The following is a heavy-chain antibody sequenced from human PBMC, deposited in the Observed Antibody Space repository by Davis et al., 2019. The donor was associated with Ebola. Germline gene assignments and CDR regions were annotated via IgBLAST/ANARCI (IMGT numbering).Heavy chain of an antibody. CDR1: GYTFTSYG. J-gene: IGHJ4*02. D-gene: IGHD2-8*01. CDR2: ISAYNGNT. Sequence: ASVKVSCKASGYTFTSYGISWVRQAPGQGLEWMGWISAYNGNTNYAQKLQGRVTMTTDTSTSTAYMELSSLRSEDTAVYYCARRVYSRSGFDSWGQGTLVTVSS. CDR3: ARRVYSRSGFDS. V-gene: IGHV1-18*01.